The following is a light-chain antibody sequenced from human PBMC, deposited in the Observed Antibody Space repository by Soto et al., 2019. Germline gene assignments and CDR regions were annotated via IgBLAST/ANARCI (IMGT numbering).Light chain of an antibody. CDR1: QSVSSSY. CDR2: DAS. V-gene: IGKV3-20*01. J-gene: IGKJ1*01. CDR3: QQYGSSPWT. Sequence: EIVLTQSPGTLSLSPGERATLSCRASQSVSSSYLAWYQQKPGQAPRLLIYDASSRATGIPDRFSGSGSGTDFSLTISRLVPEDFAVYYCQQYGSSPWTFGQGTKVEIK.